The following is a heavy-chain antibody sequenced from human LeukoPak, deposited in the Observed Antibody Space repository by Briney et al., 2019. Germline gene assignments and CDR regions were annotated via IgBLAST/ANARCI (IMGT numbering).Heavy chain of an antibody. J-gene: IGHJ4*02. CDR2: IYYSGST. CDR3: ARGTYGSSWQLEHFDY. V-gene: IGHV4-59*01. D-gene: IGHD6-13*01. CDR1: GGSISSYY. Sequence: PSETLSLTCTVSGGSISSYYWSWSRQPPGKGLEWIGYIYYSGSTNYNPSLKSRVTISVDTSKNQFSLKLSSLTAADTAVYYCARGTYGSSWQLEHFDYWGQGTLVTVSS.